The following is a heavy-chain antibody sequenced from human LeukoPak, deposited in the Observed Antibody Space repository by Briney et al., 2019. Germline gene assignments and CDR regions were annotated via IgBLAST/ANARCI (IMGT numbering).Heavy chain of an antibody. V-gene: IGHV1-46*01. J-gene: IGHJ4*02. CDR1: GYTFTSYY. CDR2: INPSGGST. D-gene: IGHD3-10*01. Sequence: ASVKVSCEASGYTFTSYYMHWVRQAPGQGLEWMGIINPSGGSTSYAQKFQGRVTMTRDTSTSTVYMELSSLRSEDTAVYYCARDNTYYYGSASYSHRYYFDYWGQGTLVTVSS. CDR3: ARDNTYYYGSASYSHRYYFDY.